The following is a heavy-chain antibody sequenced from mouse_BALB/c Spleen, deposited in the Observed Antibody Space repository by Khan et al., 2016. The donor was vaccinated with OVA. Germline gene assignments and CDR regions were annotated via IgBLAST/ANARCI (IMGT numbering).Heavy chain of an antibody. J-gene: IGHJ3*01. CDR3: ARGVNCVLAY. CDR1: GFTFSDYY. CDR2: ISDGGVYT. V-gene: IGHV5-4*02. Sequence: QGVESGGGLVKPGGSLKLSCAASGFTFSDYYMYWVRQTPEKRLEWVATISDGGVYTYYPDTVKGRFTISRDNAKNNLSLQMSSLKSDDTAIYYCARGVNCVLAYWGQGTLVTVSA.